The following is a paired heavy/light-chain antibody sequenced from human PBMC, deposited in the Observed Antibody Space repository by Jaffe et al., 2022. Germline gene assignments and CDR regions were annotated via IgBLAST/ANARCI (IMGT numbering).Heavy chain of an antibody. CDR1: GFTFSSYG. V-gene: IGHV3-30*02. CDR3: AKPDYDILTGYVAGLVGSVDY. D-gene: IGHD3-9*01. J-gene: IGHJ4*02. Sequence: QVQLVESGGGVVQPGGSLRLSCAASGFTFSSYGMHWVRQAPGKGLEWVAFIRYDGSNKYYADSVKGRFTISRDNSKNTLYLQMNSLRAEDTAVYYCAKPDYDILTGYVAGLVGSVDYWGQGTLVTVSS. CDR2: IRYDGSNK.
Light chain of an antibody. V-gene: IGKV1-39*01. J-gene: IGKJ4*01. CDR2: AAS. CDR1: QSISSY. CDR3: QQSYSTPQLT. Sequence: DIQMTQSPSSLSASVGDRVTITCRASQSISSYLNWYQQKPGKAPKLLIYAASSLQSGVPSRFSGSGSGTDFTLTISSLQPEDFATYYCQQSYSTPQLTFGGGTKVEIK.